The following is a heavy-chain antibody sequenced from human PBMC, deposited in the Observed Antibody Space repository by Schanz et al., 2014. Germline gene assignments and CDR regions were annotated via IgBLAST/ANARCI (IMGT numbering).Heavy chain of an antibody. CDR3: AKAADWPVTRFDP. V-gene: IGHV3-23*01. D-gene: IGHD3-9*01. J-gene: IGHJ5*02. Sequence: DVQLLESGGGLVQPGGSLRLSCAASGFTFSSYAMSWVRQAPGKGLEWVSSISSGGNPYYANSVKGRFGISRDNSENTLYLQRSSLRADDTAVYYCAKAADWPVTRFDPWGQGTLVTVSS. CDR1: GFTFSSYA. CDR2: ISSGGNP.